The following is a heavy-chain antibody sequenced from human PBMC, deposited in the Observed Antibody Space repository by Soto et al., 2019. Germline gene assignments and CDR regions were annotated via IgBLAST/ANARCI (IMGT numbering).Heavy chain of an antibody. CDR2: IIPIFGTA. J-gene: IGHJ4*02. CDR1: GGTFSSYA. V-gene: IGHV1-69*13. CDR3: ARVLNYYDSSGYPY. D-gene: IGHD3-22*01. Sequence: SVKVSCKASGGTFSSYAISWVRQAPGQGLEWMGGIIPIFGTANYAQKFQGRVTITADESTSTAYIELSSLRSEDTAVYYCARVLNYYDSSGYPYWGQGTLVTVS.